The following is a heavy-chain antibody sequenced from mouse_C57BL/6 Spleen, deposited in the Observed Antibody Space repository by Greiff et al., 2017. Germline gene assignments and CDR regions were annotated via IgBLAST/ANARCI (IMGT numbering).Heavy chain of an antibody. CDR2: ISDGGSYT. J-gene: IGHJ2*01. CDR1: GFTFSSYA. D-gene: IGHD1-1*01. CDR3: ARDGSSYVGFDY. Sequence: EVKLVESGGGLVKPGGSLKLSCAASGFTFSSYAMSWVRQTPEKRLEWVATISDGGSYTYYPDNVKGRFTISRDNAKNNLYLQMSHLKSEDTAMYYCARDGSSYVGFDYWGQGTTLTVSS. V-gene: IGHV5-4*01.